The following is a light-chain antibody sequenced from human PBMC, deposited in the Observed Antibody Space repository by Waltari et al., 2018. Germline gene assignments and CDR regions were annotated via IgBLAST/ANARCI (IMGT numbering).Light chain of an antibody. CDR2: AAS. CDR1: QGISNY. V-gene: IGKV1-17*01. J-gene: IGKJ2*03. Sequence: DIQMTPSPSSLSASVGDRVTITCRASQGISNYLSWYQQKPGKAPKRLIYAASSLESGVPSRFSGSRSGTEFTLTISSLQTEDFAAYYCLQYNSKPYSFGQGTKVEIK. CDR3: LQYNSKPYS.